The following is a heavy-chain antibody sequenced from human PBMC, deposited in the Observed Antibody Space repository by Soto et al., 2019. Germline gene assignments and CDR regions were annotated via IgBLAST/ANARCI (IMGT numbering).Heavy chain of an antibody. CDR2: INPNSGGT. CDR3: ARGIWFGGFWWSQNWFDP. D-gene: IGHD3-10*01. Sequence: AAVKVSWKASGNSFTGYYMHWVRQAPGQGIEWMGWINPNSGGTNYAQKFQGWVTMTRDTSIITAYMELSRLRSDDTAVFYFARGIWFGGFWWSQNWFDPWGQGTLVTVSS. V-gene: IGHV1-2*04. J-gene: IGHJ5*02. CDR1: GNSFTGYY.